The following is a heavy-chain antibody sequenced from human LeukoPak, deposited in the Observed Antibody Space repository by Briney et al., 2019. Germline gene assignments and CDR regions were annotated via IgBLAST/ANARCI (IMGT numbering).Heavy chain of an antibody. J-gene: IGHJ1*01. CDR1: GFTFSSYA. Sequence: PGGSLRLSCAASGFTFSSYAMTWVRQAPGKGLEWVSGISGSGGSTYYADSVKGRFTISRDNSKNTLYLQMNSLRAEDTAVYFCLYGGYFQHWGQGTLVTVSS. CDR3: LYGGYFQH. CDR2: ISGSGGST. V-gene: IGHV3-23*01. D-gene: IGHD3-16*01.